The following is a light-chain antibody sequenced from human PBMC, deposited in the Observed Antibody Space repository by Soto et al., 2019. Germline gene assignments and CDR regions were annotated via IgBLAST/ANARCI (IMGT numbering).Light chain of an antibody. V-gene: IGKV3-20*01. Sequence: EIVLTQSPATLSLSPGERATLSCRAGQSVSSSDLAWYQQKHGQPPRLLMYGASSRATGIPDRFSGSGSGTDFTLTISRLEPEDFAVYYCQHYGGSSWTFGQGTKVDIK. CDR1: QSVSSSD. CDR3: QHYGGSSWT. CDR2: GAS. J-gene: IGKJ1*01.